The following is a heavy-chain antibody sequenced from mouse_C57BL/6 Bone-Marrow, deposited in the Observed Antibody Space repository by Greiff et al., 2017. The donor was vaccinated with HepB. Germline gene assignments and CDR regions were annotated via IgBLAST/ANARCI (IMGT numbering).Heavy chain of an antibody. CDR1: GFTFSDAW. D-gene: IGHD2-3*01. Sequence: EVKVEESGGGLVQPGGSMKLSCAASGFTFSDAWMDWVRQSPEKGLEWVAEIRNKANNHATYYAESVKGRFTISRDDSKSSVYLQMNSLRAEDTGIYYCTRWLLPYYFDYWGQGTTLTVSS. CDR2: IRNKANNHAT. V-gene: IGHV6-6*01. CDR3: TRWLLPYYFDY. J-gene: IGHJ2*01.